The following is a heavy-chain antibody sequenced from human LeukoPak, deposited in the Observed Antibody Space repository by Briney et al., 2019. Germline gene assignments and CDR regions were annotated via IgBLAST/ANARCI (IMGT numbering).Heavy chain of an antibody. D-gene: IGHD2-15*01. V-gene: IGHV1-69*13. CDR2: IIPIFGTA. CDR1: GGTFSSYA. J-gene: IGHJ6*02. CDR3: ARAQCSGGSCYSGYYYGMDV. Sequence: ASVKVSCKASGGTFSSYAISWVRQAPGQGLEWMGGIIPIFGTANYAQKFQGRVTITADESTSTAYMKLSSLRSEDTAVYYCARAQCSGGSCYSGYYYGMDVWGQGTTVTVSS.